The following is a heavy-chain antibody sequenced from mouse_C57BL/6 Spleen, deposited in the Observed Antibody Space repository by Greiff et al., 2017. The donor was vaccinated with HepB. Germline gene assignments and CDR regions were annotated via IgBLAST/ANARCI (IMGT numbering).Heavy chain of an antibody. J-gene: IGHJ2*01. CDR2: IHPNSGST. D-gene: IGHD2-5*01. V-gene: IGHV1-64*01. CDR1: GYTFTSYW. Sequence: QVQLQQSGAELVKPGASVKLSCKASGYTFTSYWMHWVKQRPGRGLEWIGMIHPNSGSTNYNEKFKSKATLTVDKSSSTAYMQLSSLTSEDSAVYYCARPSNYYFDYWGQGTTLTVSS. CDR3: ARPSNYYFDY.